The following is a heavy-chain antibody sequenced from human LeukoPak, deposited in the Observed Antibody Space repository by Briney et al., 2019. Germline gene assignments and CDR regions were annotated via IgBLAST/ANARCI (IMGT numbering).Heavy chain of an antibody. CDR3: ARDPTGPDPARETVVPAALRKTNWFDP. D-gene: IGHD2-2*01. Sequence: PGGSLRLSCAASGFTFSSYSMNWVRQAPGKGLEWVSSISSSSSYIYYADSVKGRFTISRDNAKNSLYLQMNSLRAEDTAVYYCARDPTGPDPARETVVPAALRKTNWFDPWGQGTLVTVSS. CDR1: GFTFSSYS. CDR2: ISSSSSYI. V-gene: IGHV3-21*01. J-gene: IGHJ5*02.